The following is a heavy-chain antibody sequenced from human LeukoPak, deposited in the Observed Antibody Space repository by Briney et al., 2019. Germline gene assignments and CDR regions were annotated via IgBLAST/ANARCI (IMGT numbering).Heavy chain of an antibody. Sequence: GGSLRLSCAASGFTFSSYSVNWVRQAPGKGLEWVSTVSDSRDVHYSDSVKGRFTISRDNARNSLYLQMNSLRDEDTAVYYCTRDGLHTAHFDYWGQGTLVTVSS. D-gene: IGHD5-18*01. CDR3: TRDGLHTAHFDY. CDR1: GFTFSSYS. CDR2: VSDSRDV. J-gene: IGHJ4*02. V-gene: IGHV3-48*02.